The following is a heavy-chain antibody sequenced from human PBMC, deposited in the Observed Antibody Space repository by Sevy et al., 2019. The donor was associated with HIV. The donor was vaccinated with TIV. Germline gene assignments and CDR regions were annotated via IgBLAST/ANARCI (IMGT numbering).Heavy chain of an antibody. D-gene: IGHD3-22*01. Sequence: GGSLRLSCKASGFIFSNYEMNWVRQAPGKGLEWVSYISPSGHAIYYADSVKGRFTVSRDNAKNSLYLQMNSLRGDETDLYYCARDIDSSGYSYAFDLWGQGTMVTVSS. CDR2: ISPSGHAI. CDR3: ARDIDSSGYSYAFDL. J-gene: IGHJ3*01. V-gene: IGHV3-48*03. CDR1: GFIFSNYE.